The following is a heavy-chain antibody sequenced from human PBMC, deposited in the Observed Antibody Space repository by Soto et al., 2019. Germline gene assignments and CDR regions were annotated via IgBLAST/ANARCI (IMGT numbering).Heavy chain of an antibody. CDR1: GFTFSSYS. D-gene: IGHD1-26*01. V-gene: IGHV3-48*01. CDR3: ARDHYYEERPSYYFDY. J-gene: IGHJ4*02. CDR2: ISSSSSTI. Sequence: EVQLVESGGGLVQPGGSLRLSCAASGFTFSSYSMNWVRQAPGKGLEWVSYISSSSSTIYYADSVKGRFTISRDNAKNSLYLQMNSLRAEDTDVYYCARDHYYEERPSYYFDYWGKGTLVTVSS.